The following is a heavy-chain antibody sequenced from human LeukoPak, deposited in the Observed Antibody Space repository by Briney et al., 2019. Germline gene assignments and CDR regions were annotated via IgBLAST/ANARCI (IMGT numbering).Heavy chain of an antibody. Sequence: PGGSLRLSCAASGFTFSSYAMSWVRQAPGKGLEWVSAISGSGGSTYYADSVKGRFTISRDNSKNTLYLQMNSLRAEDTAVYYCAKTRRSWDFVVVPAAGHYYGMDVGHKGPTDIVS. J-gene: IGHJ6*04. D-gene: IGHD2-2*01. CDR1: GFTFSSYA. V-gene: IGHV3-23*01. CDR2: ISGSGGST. CDR3: AKTRRSWDFVVVPAAGHYYGMDV.